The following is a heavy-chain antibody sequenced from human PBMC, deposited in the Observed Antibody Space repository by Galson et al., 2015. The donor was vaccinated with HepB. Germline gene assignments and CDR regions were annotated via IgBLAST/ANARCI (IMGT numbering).Heavy chain of an antibody. V-gene: IGHV3-64*01. CDR2: ISSNGGST. J-gene: IGHJ3*02. Sequence: SLRLSCAASGFTFSSYAMHWVRQAPGKGLEYVSAISSNGGSTYYANSVKGRFTISRDNSKNTLYLQMGSLRAEDMAVYYCARALPPWGGWPHRGDAFDIWGQGTMVTVSS. D-gene: IGHD6-19*01. CDR1: GFTFSSYA. CDR3: ARALPPWGGWPHRGDAFDI.